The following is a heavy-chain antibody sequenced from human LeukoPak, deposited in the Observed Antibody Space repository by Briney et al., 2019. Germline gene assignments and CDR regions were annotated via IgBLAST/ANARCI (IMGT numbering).Heavy chain of an antibody. V-gene: IGHV1-3*01. Sequence: GASVKVSCKASGGTFSSYAISWVRQAPGQRLEWMGWINAGNGNTKYSQKFQGRVTITRDTSASTAYMELSSLRSEDTAVYYCARHRWNDVLEFDPWGQGTLVTVSS. CDR2: INAGNGNT. CDR3: ARHRWNDVLEFDP. D-gene: IGHD1-1*01. J-gene: IGHJ5*02. CDR1: GGTFSSYA.